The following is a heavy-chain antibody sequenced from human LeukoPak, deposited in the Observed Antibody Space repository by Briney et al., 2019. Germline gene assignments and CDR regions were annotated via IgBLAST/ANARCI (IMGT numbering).Heavy chain of an antibody. V-gene: IGHV1-2*02. CDR3: ARDDEVVDSSSSRPHYYMDV. D-gene: IGHD6-6*01. Sequence: ASVKVSCKASGYTFTGYHIHWVRQAPGQGLEWMGWINPNSGGTNYAQKFQGRVTMTRDTSISTAYMELSRLRSDDTAVYYCARDDEVVDSSSSRPHYYMDVWGKGTTVTVSS. CDR2: INPNSGGT. J-gene: IGHJ6*03. CDR1: GYTFTGYH.